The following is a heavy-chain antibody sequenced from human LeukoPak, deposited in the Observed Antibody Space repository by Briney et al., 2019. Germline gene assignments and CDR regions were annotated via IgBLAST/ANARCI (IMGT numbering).Heavy chain of an antibody. J-gene: IGHJ4*02. CDR2: ISSSSSTI. D-gene: IGHD3-22*01. CDR3: ARGPREITMIVVVISRFDY. CDR1: GFTFSSYS. V-gene: IGHV3-48*01. Sequence: GGSLRLSCAASGFTFSSYSMNWVRQAPGKGLEWVSYISSSSSTIYYAGSVKGRFTISRDNAKNSLYLQMNSLRAEDTAVYYCARGPREITMIVVVISRFDYWGQGTLVTVSS.